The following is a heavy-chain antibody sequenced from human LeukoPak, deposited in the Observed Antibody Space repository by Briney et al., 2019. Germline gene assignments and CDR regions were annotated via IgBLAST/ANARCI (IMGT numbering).Heavy chain of an antibody. CDR1: AESFIGYY. D-gene: IGHD3-10*01. CDR3: ARANGETGP. CDR2: INHSGST. V-gene: IGHV4-34*01. Sequence: SETLSLTCAVYAESFIGYYWSWIRQPPGKGLEWIGEINHSGSTNYNPSLKSRVTISVDTSKNQFSLKLSSVTAADTAVYYCARANGETGPWGQGTLVTVSS. J-gene: IGHJ5*02.